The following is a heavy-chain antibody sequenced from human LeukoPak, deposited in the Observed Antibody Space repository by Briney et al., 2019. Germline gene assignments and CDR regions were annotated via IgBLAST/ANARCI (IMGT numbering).Heavy chain of an antibody. Sequence: SGPTLVKPTQTLTLTCTFSGFSLSTNGVGVGWIRQPPGKALEWLALLYWNDYKYYSPSLKSRLSITRDTSKNQVVLTLTNMDPVDTATYFCAHSRTCAWPTPYNYFDPWGQGTLVTVSS. V-gene: IGHV2-5*01. CDR3: AHSRTCAWPTPYNYFDP. CDR1: GFSLSTNGVG. J-gene: IGHJ5*02. CDR2: LYWNDYK.